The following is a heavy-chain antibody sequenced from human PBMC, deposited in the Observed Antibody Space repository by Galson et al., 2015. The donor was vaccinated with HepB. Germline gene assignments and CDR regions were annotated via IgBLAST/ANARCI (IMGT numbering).Heavy chain of an antibody. CDR2: ISGSGGTT. J-gene: IGHJ3*02. CDR3: AKGLTSSDILTGYFSEDAFDM. Sequence: SLRLACAASGITFSSYAMSWVLQAPGEGLEWVSVISGSGGTTYYADSVKGRFTISRDNSKNTLFLQMNSLRAEDTAVYYCAKGLTSSDILTGYFSEDAFDMWGQGTMVTVSS. CDR1: GITFSSYA. V-gene: IGHV3-23*01. D-gene: IGHD3-9*01.